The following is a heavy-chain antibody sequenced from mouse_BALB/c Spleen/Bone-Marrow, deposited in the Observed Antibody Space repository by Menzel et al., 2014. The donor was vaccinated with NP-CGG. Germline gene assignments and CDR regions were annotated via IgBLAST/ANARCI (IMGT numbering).Heavy chain of an antibody. J-gene: IGHJ3*01. CDR1: GYTFTTYY. CDR3: ARGGYDGAWFAY. CDR2: IYPGNVNT. V-gene: IGHV1S56*01. D-gene: IGHD2-14*01. Sequence: VQLQQSGPELVKPGASVRISCKASGYTFTTYYIHWVKQRPGQGLEWIGWIYPGNVNTNYNEKFKGMATLTADKSSSTAYMQLSSLTSEDSAVYFCARGGYDGAWFAYWGQGTLVTVSA.